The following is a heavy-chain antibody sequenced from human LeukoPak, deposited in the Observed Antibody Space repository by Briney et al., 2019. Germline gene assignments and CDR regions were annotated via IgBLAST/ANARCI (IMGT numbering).Heavy chain of an antibody. J-gene: IGHJ4*02. Sequence: GGSLRLSCAASGFTFSTFAMIWVRQPPGKGLEWVSSIFPSGGEIHYADSVRGRFTISRDNSKSTLSLQMNSLQTEDTALYYCTTVVLPEAWGQGTLVTVSS. CDR1: GFTFSTFA. CDR2: IFPSGGEI. D-gene: IGHD2-2*01. CDR3: TTVVLPEA. V-gene: IGHV3-23*01.